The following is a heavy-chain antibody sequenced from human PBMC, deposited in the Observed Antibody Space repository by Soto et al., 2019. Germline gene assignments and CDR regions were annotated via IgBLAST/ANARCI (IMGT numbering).Heavy chain of an antibody. CDR1: GFTFSNAW. V-gene: IGHV3-15*07. D-gene: IGHD3-22*01. CDR2: IKSKTDGGTT. J-gene: IGHJ3*02. CDR3: TTDPPPFYYDSSGSYDAFAI. Sequence: GGSLRLSCAASGFTFSNAWMNWVRQAPGKGLEWIGRIKSKTDGGTTDYAAPVKGRFTISRDDSKNTLYLQMNSLKTEDTAVYYCTTDPPPFYYDSSGSYDAFAIWGQGTMVTVSS.